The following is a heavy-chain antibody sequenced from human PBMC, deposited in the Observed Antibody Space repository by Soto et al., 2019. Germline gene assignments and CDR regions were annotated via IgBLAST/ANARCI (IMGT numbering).Heavy chain of an antibody. CDR1: GGSISSYY. D-gene: IGHD2-21*02. CDR2: IYYSGST. J-gene: IGHJ1*01. V-gene: IGHV4-59*01. CDR3: AMAYCGGDCSLEYFQH. Sequence: SETLSLTCTVSGGSISSYYWSWIRQPPGKGLEWIGYIYYSGSTNYNPSLKSRVTISVDTSKNQFSLKLSSVTAADTAVYYCAMAYCGGDCSLEYFQHWGQGTLVTVSS.